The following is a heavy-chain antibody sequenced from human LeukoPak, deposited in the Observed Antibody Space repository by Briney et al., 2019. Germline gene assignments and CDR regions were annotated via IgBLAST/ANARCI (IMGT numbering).Heavy chain of an antibody. CDR1: GYTFTGYY. D-gene: IGHD4-23*01. V-gene: IGHV1-2*02. CDR2: INPNSGGT. J-gene: IGHJ5*02. CDR3: ARETYGGNVGRWSDP. Sequence: ASVKVSCKASGYTFTGYYMHWVRQAPGQGLEWMGWINPNSGGTNYAQKFQGRVTMTRDTSISTAYMELSRLRSDDTAVYYCARETYGGNVGRWSDPWGQGTLVTVSS.